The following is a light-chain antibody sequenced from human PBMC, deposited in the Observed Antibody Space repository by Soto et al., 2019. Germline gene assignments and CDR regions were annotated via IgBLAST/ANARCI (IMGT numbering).Light chain of an antibody. Sequence: EIVMTESPSTLSVXPGXIAXXXXXXSQSVRSNLAWYQQKPDQAPRLLIYGASTRATGIPARFSGSGSGTEFTLTISSLQSEDFAVYYCQQYNNWPPITFGQGTRLEIK. CDR2: GAS. CDR3: QQYNNWPPIT. J-gene: IGKJ5*01. V-gene: IGKV3-15*01. CDR1: QSVRSN.